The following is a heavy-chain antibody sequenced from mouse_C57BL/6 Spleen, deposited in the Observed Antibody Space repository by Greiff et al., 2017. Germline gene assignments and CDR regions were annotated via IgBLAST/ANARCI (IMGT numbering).Heavy chain of an antibody. CDR3: ARASGYYGWFAY. CDR1: GYKFTGYW. D-gene: IGHD2-3*01. J-gene: IGHJ3*01. CDR2: IYPGSGST. V-gene: IGHV1-9*01. Sequence: VQLQQPGAELMKPGASVKLSCKATGYKFTGYWIEWVKQRPGHGLEWIGEIYPGSGSTTYNQKFKGKATFTADTSSNTTYMQLSSLTTEDAAICYCARASGYYGWFAYWGQGTLVTVSA.